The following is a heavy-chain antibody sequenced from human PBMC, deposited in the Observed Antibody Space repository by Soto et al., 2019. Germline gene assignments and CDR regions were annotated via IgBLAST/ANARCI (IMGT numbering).Heavy chain of an antibody. CDR2: IYYDGSNK. CDR1: GFTFSSYG. V-gene: IGHV3-33*01. D-gene: IGHD3-22*01. J-gene: IGHJ4*02. CDR3: ARDSKDDSSGYYAGFDY. Sequence: HVQLVESGGGVVQPGRSLRLSCAVSGFTFSSYGMNWVRQAPGKRLEWVAAIYYDGSNKYYADSVRGRFTISRDNFKNTLYLHMNSLRAEDTAVYYCARDSKDDSSGYYAGFDYWGQGTLVTVSS.